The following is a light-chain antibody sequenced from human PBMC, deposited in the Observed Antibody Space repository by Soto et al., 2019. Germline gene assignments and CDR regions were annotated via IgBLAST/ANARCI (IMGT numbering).Light chain of an antibody. V-gene: IGLV2-14*01. CDR3: SSYTSSSTWV. J-gene: IGLJ3*02. CDR2: EVS. CDR1: SSDVGGYNY. Sequence: QSVLTQPASVSGSPGQSITISCTGTSSDVGGYNYVSWYQQHPGKVPKLMIYEVSNRPSGVSNRFFGSKSANTASLTISGLQAEDEADYYCSSYTSSSTWVFGGGTKLTVL.